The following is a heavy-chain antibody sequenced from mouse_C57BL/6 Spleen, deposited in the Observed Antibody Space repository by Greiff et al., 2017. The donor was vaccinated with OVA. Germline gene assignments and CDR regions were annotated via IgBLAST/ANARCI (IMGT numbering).Heavy chain of an antibody. CDR2: IYPGSGST. D-gene: IGHD2-4*01. J-gene: IGHJ3*01. V-gene: IGHV1-55*01. CDR1: GYTFTSYW. CDR3: ARSSTTIPLAY. Sequence: QVQLQQPGAELVKPGASVKMSCKASGYTFTSYWITWVKQRPGQGLEWIGDIYPGSGSTNYNEKFKSKATLTVDTSSSTAYMQLSSLTSEDSSVYYCARSSTTIPLAYWGQGTLVTVSA.